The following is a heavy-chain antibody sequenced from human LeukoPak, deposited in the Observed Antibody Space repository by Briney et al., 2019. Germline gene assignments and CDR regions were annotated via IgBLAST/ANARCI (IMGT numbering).Heavy chain of an antibody. CDR2: IGSAGDP. Sequence: GGSLRLSCAASGFTFRNYDMHWVRQATGKGLEWVSAIGSAGDPYYPGSVKGRFTISRENAKNSLYLQMNSLRAGDTAVYYCARAAVPGDSSGYYYDYWGQGTLVTVSS. CDR3: ARAAVPGDSSGYYYDY. D-gene: IGHD3-22*01. J-gene: IGHJ4*02. CDR1: GFTFRNYD. V-gene: IGHV3-13*05.